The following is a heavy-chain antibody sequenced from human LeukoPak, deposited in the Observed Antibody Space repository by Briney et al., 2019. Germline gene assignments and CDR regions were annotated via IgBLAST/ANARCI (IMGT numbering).Heavy chain of an antibody. J-gene: IGHJ4*02. Sequence: SETLSLTCTVSGGSISSSSYYWGWIRQPPGKGLEWIGSIYYSGSTYYNPSLKSRVTISVDTSKNQFSLKLSSVTAADTAVYYCARTLPQEDTVDYWGQGTLVTVSS. V-gene: IGHV4-39*07. CDR3: ARTLPQEDTVDY. D-gene: IGHD5-18*01. CDR2: IYYSGST. CDR1: GGSISSSSYY.